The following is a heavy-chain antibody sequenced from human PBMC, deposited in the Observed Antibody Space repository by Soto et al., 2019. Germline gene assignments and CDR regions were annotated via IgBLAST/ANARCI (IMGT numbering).Heavy chain of an antibody. J-gene: IGHJ5*02. Sequence: QLQLQESGPGLVRPSETLSLICTVSGGSISGRSYYWGWIRQPPGKGLEWIGSIYYTGSTYYNPSLKSRVTISVDTSKNHFSLNMTSVSAADTAVYHCARHSRLERRLDWFDPWGQGTLVTVSS. CDR1: GGSISGRSYY. CDR2: IYYTGST. D-gene: IGHD1-1*01. CDR3: ARHSRLERRLDWFDP. V-gene: IGHV4-39*01.